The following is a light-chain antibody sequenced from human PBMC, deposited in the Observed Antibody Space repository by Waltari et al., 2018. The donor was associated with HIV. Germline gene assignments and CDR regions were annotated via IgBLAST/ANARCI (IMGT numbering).Light chain of an antibody. CDR2: GAS. CDR3: QQYNYWPPRFT. CDR1: QSVTSN. V-gene: IGKV3-15*01. Sequence: DIVLTQSPSTLSLSPGERATLSCRASQSVTSNLAWYQHKPGQAPRLLIYGASTRASGVPARFSGSGSGTEFTLTISSLQSEDFAVYYCQQYNYWPPRFTFGPGTKVDFK. J-gene: IGKJ3*01.